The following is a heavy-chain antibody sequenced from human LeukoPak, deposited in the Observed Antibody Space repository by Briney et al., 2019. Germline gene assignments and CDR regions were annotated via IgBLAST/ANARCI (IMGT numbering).Heavy chain of an antibody. CDR2: ISASGGST. Sequence: GGSLTLSCAASGFSFNSYAMSWVRQAPGKGLEWVSDISASGGSTYYADAVKGRLTISRDNSMTTLYLQMNSLRADDTAVYYCAKAAWEPPRAYYYYYLDVWGKGTTVTVSS. D-gene: IGHD1-26*01. J-gene: IGHJ6*03. V-gene: IGHV3-23*01. CDR1: GFSFNSYA. CDR3: AKAAWEPPRAYYYYYLDV.